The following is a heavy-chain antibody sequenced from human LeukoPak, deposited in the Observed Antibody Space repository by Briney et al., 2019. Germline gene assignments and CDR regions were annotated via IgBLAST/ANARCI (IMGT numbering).Heavy chain of an antibody. CDR2: ISSSSSYI. CDR3: ARDLGSGYYIDYYYYGMDV. CDR1: GFTFSSYS. D-gene: IGHD3-3*01. J-gene: IGHJ6*02. V-gene: IGHV3-21*01. Sequence: PGGSLRLSCAASGFTFSSYSMNWVRQAPGKGLEWVSSISSSSSYIYYADSVKGRFTISRDNAKNSLYLQMNSLRAEDTAVYYCARDLGSGYYIDYYYYGMDVWGQGTTVTVSS.